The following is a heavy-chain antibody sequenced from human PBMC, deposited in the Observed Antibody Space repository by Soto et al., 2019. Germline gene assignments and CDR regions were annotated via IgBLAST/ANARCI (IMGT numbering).Heavy chain of an antibody. J-gene: IGHJ4*02. CDR2: IYYSGST. CDR3: ARWGGGGDKSPYFDY. V-gene: IGHV4-30-4*08. CDR1: GGSISSGDYY. Sequence: QVQLQESGPGLVKPSQTLSLTCTVSGGSISSGDYYWSWIRQPPGKGLEWIGYIYYSGSTYYNPSLMSRVTIAVDKSKNQYSLKLSSVTAADTAVYYCARWGGGGDKSPYFDYWGKGTLVTVSS. D-gene: IGHD2-21*01.